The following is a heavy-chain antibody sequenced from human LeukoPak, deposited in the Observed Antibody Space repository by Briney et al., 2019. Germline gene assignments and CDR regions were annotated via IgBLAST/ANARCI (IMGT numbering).Heavy chain of an antibody. J-gene: IGHJ6*02. Sequence: GGSLRLSCAASEFYFDDYAMHWVRQPPGKGLEWVALITGDGGRAYYADSVKGRFTILRDNSENSLYLQLNSLGIEDTASYYCAKDRTFDPLFVDHHYGMDVWGQGTAVIVSS. CDR1: EFYFDDYA. CDR3: AKDRTFDPLFVDHHYGMDV. D-gene: IGHD1-14*01. V-gene: IGHV3-43*02. CDR2: ITGDGGRA.